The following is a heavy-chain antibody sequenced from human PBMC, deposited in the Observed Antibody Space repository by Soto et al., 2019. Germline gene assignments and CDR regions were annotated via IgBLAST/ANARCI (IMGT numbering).Heavy chain of an antibody. J-gene: IGHJ4*02. V-gene: IGHV4-30-4*01. CDR1: DGSIINYNY. CDR2: IYYSGNT. CDR3: ARDGGESPDGLYYFDF. Sequence: PSEPLSLTCTVADGSIINYNYWNVISQSPVEVLEWVRCIYYSGNTEYNPSLKSRVTISVDTSKNQFSLKLSSVTAADTAVYYCARDGGESPDGLYYFDFWGQGTLVTVSS. D-gene: IGHD3-16*01.